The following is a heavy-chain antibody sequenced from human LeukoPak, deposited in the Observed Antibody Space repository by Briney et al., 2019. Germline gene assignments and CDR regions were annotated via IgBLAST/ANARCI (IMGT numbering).Heavy chain of an antibody. CDR2: ISYDGSNK. J-gene: IGHJ3*02. D-gene: IGHD6-13*01. Sequence: GGSLRLSCAASGSTFSSYAMHWVRQAPGKGLEWVAVISYDGSNKYYADSVKGRFTISRDNSKNTLYLQMNSLRAEDTAVYYCAREQQLVGAFDIWGQGTMVTVSS. V-gene: IGHV3-30-3*01. CDR3: AREQQLVGAFDI. CDR1: GSTFSSYA.